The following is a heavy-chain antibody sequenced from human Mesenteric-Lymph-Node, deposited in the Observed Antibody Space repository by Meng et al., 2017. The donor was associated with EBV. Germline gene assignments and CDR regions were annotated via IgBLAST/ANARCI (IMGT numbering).Heavy chain of an antibody. J-gene: IGHJ4*02. V-gene: IGHV4-30-4*01. D-gene: IGHD6-13*01. CDR1: GGSISSGGYC. CDR2: IYYSGYT. CDR3: VGGVAADGSVDY. Sequence: QVQLQESGPALVKPSQPPTLTCAVSGGSISSGGYCWSWIRQPRGKGLGWIEYIYYSGYTHSIPSLKSRVTISVDTPYNQFSLKLSAVTAADTAVYYCVGGVAADGSVDYWGQGTLVTVSS.